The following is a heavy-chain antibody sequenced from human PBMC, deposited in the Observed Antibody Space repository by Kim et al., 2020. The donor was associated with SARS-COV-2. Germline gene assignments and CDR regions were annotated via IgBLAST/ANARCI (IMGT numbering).Heavy chain of an antibody. CDR3: ATHLHGSGSYFSYYYYGMDV. CDR1: GYTLTELS. D-gene: IGHD3-10*01. V-gene: IGHV1-24*01. Sequence: ASVKVSCKVSGYTLTELSMHWVRQAPGKGLEWMGGFDPEDGETIYAQKFQGRVTMTEDTSTDTAYMELSSLRSEDTAVYYCATHLHGSGSYFSYYYYGMDVWGQGTTVTVSS. CDR2: FDPEDGET. J-gene: IGHJ6*02.